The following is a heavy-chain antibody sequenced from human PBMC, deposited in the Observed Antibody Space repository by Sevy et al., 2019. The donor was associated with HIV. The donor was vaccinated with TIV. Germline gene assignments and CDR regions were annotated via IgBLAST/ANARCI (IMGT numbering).Heavy chain of an antibody. J-gene: IGHJ4*02. CDR2: RSGRGGST. CDR3: AKDVPDQSWYDDFWSGSPCFDY. V-gene: IGHV3-23*01. Sequence: GGSLRLSCAASGFTFGNYAMSWVRQAPGKGLEWVSGRSGRGGSTDNEDSAKGRFTISRDNSKNTLYLQMNSLRAEDTAIYYCAKDVPDQSWYDDFWSGSPCFDYWGRGTLVTVSS. D-gene: IGHD3-3*01. CDR1: GFTFGNYA.